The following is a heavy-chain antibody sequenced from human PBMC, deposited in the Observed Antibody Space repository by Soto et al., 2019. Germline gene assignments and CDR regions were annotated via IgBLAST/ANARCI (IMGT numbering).Heavy chain of an antibody. J-gene: IGHJ4*02. Sequence: SETLSLTCTVSGGSISSGDYYWSWIRQPPGKGLEWIGYIYYSGSTYYNPSLKSRVTISVDTSKNQFSLKLSSVTAADTAVYYCARGFNVDTAMVDYWGQGTLVTVSS. D-gene: IGHD5-18*01. V-gene: IGHV4-30-4*01. CDR3: ARGFNVDTAMVDY. CDR2: IYYSGST. CDR1: GGSISSGDYY.